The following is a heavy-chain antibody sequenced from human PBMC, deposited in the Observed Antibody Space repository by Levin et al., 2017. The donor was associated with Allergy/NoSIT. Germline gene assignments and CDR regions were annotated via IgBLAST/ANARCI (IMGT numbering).Heavy chain of an antibody. CDR1: GFPFSTYG. Sequence: GGSLRLSCATSGFPFSTYGMAWVRQAPGKGLEWVASITSTRKYIHYADSVKGRFTISRDKANNSLSLQMNRLRGEDTAVYYCARAAGAAGRGSMDVWGQGTTVTVSS. V-gene: IGHV3-21*01. CDR3: ARAAGAAGRGSMDV. D-gene: IGHD6-13*01. J-gene: IGHJ6*02. CDR2: ITSTRKYI.